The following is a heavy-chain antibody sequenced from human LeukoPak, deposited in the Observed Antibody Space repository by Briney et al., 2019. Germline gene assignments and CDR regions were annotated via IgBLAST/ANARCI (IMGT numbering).Heavy chain of an antibody. CDR3: ARHDPGGYFDY. V-gene: IGHV4-4*09. D-gene: IGHD3-16*01. J-gene: IGHJ4*02. Sequence: SETLSLTCTVSGGSISSYYWSWIRQPPGEGLEWIGYIYTSGSTNYNPSLKSRVTISVDTSKNQISLKLSSVTAADTAVYYCARHDPGGYFDYWGQGTLVTVSS. CDR1: GGSISSYY. CDR2: IYTSGST.